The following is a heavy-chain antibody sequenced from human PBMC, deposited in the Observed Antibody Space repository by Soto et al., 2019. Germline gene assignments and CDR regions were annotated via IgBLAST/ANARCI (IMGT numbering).Heavy chain of an antibody. CDR3: ARKVGSGSDPNLNWFDP. J-gene: IGHJ5*02. D-gene: IGHD3-10*01. Sequence: XSVKVSCNASVYSFTTYYMHWVRQAPGQGLEWMGIINPSGGSTSYAQKFQGRVTMTRDTSTSTVYMELSSLRSESTAVYYCARKVGSGSDPNLNWFDPWGQGTLVTVSS. CDR1: VYSFTTYY. V-gene: IGHV1-46*01. CDR2: INPSGGST.